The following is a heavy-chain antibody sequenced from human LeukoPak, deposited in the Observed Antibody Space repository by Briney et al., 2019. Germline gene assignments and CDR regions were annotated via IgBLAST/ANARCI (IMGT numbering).Heavy chain of an antibody. V-gene: IGHV1-18*01. CDR1: GYTFTNYG. J-gene: IGHJ4*02. CDR3: AKGTVTVPAVVDY. CDR2: ISTYNGNT. D-gene: IGHD2-2*01. Sequence: ASVKVSCKASGYTFTNYGIIWVRQAPGQGLEWMGWISTYNGNTNYVQKLQGRVTVTTDTSTSTIYMELRSLRSDDTALYYCAKGTVTVPAVVDYWGQGTLVTVSS.